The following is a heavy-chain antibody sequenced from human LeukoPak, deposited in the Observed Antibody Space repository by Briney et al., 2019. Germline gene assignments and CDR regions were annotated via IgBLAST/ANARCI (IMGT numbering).Heavy chain of an antibody. CDR2: IRDGGSIT. D-gene: IGHD3-9*01. CDR1: EFTFSAYA. CDR3: TKDLGTEYNIFDY. Sequence: PGGSLRLSCAASEFTFSAYAMHWIRQAPGRGLEWVASIRDGGSITYYADSVKGRFTISRDNSKNTLYLQMNSLRPEDTAVYYCTKDLGTEYNIFDYWGQGTLVTVSS. J-gene: IGHJ4*02. V-gene: IGHV3-30*02.